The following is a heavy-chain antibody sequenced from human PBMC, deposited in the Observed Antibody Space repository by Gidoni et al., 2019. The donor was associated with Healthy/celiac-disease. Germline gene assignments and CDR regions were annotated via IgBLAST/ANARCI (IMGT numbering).Heavy chain of an antibody. CDR2: SSSSGSTI. CDR1: GFTFSDYY. Sequence: VQLVESGGGLIKPGGSLRLSCSAPGFTFSDYYMSWIRQAPGKGVEWVTCSSSSGSTIYYADSVKGRFTISRDNAKNSLYLQMNSLRAEDTDVYYCARAVGRAARLYFDYWGQGTLVTVSS. J-gene: IGHJ4*02. V-gene: IGHV3-11*01. CDR3: ARAVGRAARLYFDY. D-gene: IGHD6-6*01.